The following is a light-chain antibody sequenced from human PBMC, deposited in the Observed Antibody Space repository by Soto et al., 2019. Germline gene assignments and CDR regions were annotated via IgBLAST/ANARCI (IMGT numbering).Light chain of an antibody. Sequence: DIQMTQSPSSLSASVVSRVTITCRASQSISSNLNWYQQNPGKAPKLLIYAASSLQSGVPSRFSGGGSGTDFTLTISSLQPEDFATYSCQQSYSTPLTFGGGTKVDIK. CDR3: QQSYSTPLT. V-gene: IGKV1-39*01. CDR2: AAS. J-gene: IGKJ4*01. CDR1: QSISSN.